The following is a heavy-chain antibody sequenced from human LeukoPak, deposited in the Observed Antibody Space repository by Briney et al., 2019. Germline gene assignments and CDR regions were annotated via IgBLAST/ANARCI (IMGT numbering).Heavy chain of an antibody. CDR2: TSKDGSDT. CDR1: GFTFSDSW. J-gene: IGHJ4*02. V-gene: IGHV3-74*01. D-gene: IGHD6-25*01. Sequence: GGSLRLSFAASGFTFSDSWMHWVRQAAGKRPEWLSRTSKDGSDTVYADSAKGRLSASRDNAKNTVYLELTNLRPDDTALYYCARGGYSGSYYRFSWGRGTQVTVAS. CDR3: ARGGYSGSYYRFS.